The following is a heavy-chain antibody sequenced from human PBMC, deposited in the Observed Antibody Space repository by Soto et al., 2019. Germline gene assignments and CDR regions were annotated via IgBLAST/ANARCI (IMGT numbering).Heavy chain of an antibody. Sequence: QVQLQQWGAGLLKPSETLSLPCAVYGGSFSGYYWSWIRQPPGKGLEWIGEINHSGSTNYNPSLKSGVTISVDTSKNQFSLKLSSVTAADTAVYYCARTYSSSWSPFEYWGQGTLVAVSS. CDR3: ARTYSSSWSPFEY. J-gene: IGHJ4*02. V-gene: IGHV4-34*01. CDR1: GGSFSGYY. CDR2: INHSGST. D-gene: IGHD6-13*01.